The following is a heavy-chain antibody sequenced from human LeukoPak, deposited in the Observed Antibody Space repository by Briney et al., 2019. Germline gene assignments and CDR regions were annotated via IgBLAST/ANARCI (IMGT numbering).Heavy chain of an antibody. CDR3: ARVPAMDGNYYYYYGMDV. CDR2: INHSGRT. Sequence: PSETLSLTCAVYGGSFSGYWWCWIRQPPGTGREWIGEINHSGRTNYNPSLKSRVTISVDTSKNQFSRNLSSVTAADTAVYYCARVPAMDGNYYYYYGMDVWGQGTTVTVSS. CDR1: GGSFSGYW. J-gene: IGHJ6*02. D-gene: IGHD5-18*01. V-gene: IGHV4-34*01.